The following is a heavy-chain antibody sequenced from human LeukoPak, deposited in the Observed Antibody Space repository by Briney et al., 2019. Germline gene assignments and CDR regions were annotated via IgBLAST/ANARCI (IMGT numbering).Heavy chain of an antibody. CDR2: INHSGST. D-gene: IGHD3-3*01. V-gene: IGHV4-34*01. CDR1: GGSFSGYY. Sequence: PSETPSLTCDVYGGSFSGYYWTWIRQPPGKGLEWIGEINHSGSTNYNPSLKSRVTISVDTSKSQFSLKLSSVTAADTAIYFCARRGLRFLESVKYSWFDPWGQGTLVTVSS. J-gene: IGHJ5*02. CDR3: ARRGLRFLESVKYSWFDP.